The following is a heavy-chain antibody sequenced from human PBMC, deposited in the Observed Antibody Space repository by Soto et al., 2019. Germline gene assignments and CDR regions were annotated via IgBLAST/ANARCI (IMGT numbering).Heavy chain of an antibody. Sequence: EVQLVESGGGLVQPGGSLRLSCAASGFTVSSHYMSWVRQAPGKGLEWVSVIYSGGSTYYADSVKGRFTISRDNSKNTLYLQMNSLRAEDTAVYYCARSMTTVTSKECAFDIWGQGTMVTVSS. CDR2: IYSGGST. CDR3: ARSMTTVTSKECAFDI. J-gene: IGHJ3*02. V-gene: IGHV3-66*01. CDR1: GFTVSSHY. D-gene: IGHD4-17*01.